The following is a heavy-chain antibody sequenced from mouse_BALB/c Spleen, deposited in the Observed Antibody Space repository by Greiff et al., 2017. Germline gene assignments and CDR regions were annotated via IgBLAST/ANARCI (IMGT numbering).Heavy chain of an antibody. CDR1: GFSLTSYG. Sequence: QVQLQQSGPGLVAPSQSLSITCTVSGFSLTSYGVHWVRQPPGKGLEWLGVIWAGGSTNYNSALMSRLSISKDNSKSQVFLKMNSLQTDDTAMYYCARGDYYGSPYAMDYWGQGTSVTVSS. V-gene: IGHV2-9*02. CDR3: ARGDYYGSPYAMDY. J-gene: IGHJ4*01. CDR2: IWAGGST. D-gene: IGHD1-1*01.